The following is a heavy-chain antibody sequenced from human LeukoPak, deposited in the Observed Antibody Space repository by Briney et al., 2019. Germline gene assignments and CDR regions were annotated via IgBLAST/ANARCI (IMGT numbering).Heavy chain of an antibody. Sequence: PGGSLRPSCAASGFTFSSYAMSWVRQAPGKGLEWVSAISGSGGSTYYADSVKGRFTISRDNSKNTLYLQMNSLRAEDTAVYYCAKGVTRYSSGWVDYWGQGALVAVSS. CDR2: ISGSGGST. V-gene: IGHV3-23*01. CDR1: GFTFSSYA. J-gene: IGHJ4*02. D-gene: IGHD6-19*01. CDR3: AKGVTRYSSGWVDY.